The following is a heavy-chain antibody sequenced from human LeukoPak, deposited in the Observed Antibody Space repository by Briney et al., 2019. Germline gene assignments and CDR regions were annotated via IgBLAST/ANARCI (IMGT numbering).Heavy chain of an antibody. CDR1: GGSFSGYY. V-gene: IGHV4-34*01. CDR2: INHSGST. D-gene: IGHD3-9*01. Sequence: SETLSLTCAVYGGSFSGYYWSWIRQPPGKGLEWIEEINHSGSTNYNPSLKSRVTISVDTSKNQFSLKLSSVTAADTAVYYCARGRPLYYDILTGYPNPLYYYYGMDVWGQGTTVTVSS. CDR3: ARGRPLYYDILTGYPNPLYYYYGMDV. J-gene: IGHJ6*02.